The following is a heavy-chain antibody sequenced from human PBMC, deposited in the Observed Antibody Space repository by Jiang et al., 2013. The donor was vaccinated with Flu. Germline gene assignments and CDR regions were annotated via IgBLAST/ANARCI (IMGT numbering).Heavy chain of an antibody. CDR3: ARDLSGYDSSPLDF. D-gene: IGHD5-12*01. V-gene: IGHV1-2*02. CDR1: GYTFTSNY. CDR2: IHPNSGGT. Sequence: SVEVSCKASGYTFTSNYIHWVRQAPGQGLEWMGWIHPNSGGTNLAQKFQGGVSMTRDTSITTVYMEVVSLRSDDTAVYYCARDLSGYDSSPLDFWGQGTLVTVSS. J-gene: IGHJ4*02.